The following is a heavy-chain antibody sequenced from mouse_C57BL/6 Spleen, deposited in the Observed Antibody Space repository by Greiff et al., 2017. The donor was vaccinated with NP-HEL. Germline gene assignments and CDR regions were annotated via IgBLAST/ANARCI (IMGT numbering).Heavy chain of an antibody. Sequence: EVQVVESGGGLVKPGGSLKLSCAASGFTFSDYGMHWVRQAPEKGLEWVAYISSGSSTIYYADTVKGRFTISRDNAKNTLFLQMTSLRSEDTAMYYCARLDYGSSYNYFDYWGQGTTLTVSS. CDR2: ISSGSSTI. CDR3: ARLDYGSSYNYFDY. CDR1: GFTFSDYG. J-gene: IGHJ2*01. V-gene: IGHV5-17*01. D-gene: IGHD1-1*01.